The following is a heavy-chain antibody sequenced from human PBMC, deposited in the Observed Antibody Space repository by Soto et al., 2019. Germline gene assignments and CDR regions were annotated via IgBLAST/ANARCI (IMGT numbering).Heavy chain of an antibody. J-gene: IGHJ4*02. CDR3: ARGISAITGSFFDY. Sequence: LSLTCAVSVGSISSGGYSWSWIRQPPGKGLEWIGYIYHSGSTYYNPSLKSRVTISVDRSKNQFSLKLSSVTAADTAVYYCARGISAITGSFFDYWGQGTLVTVSS. V-gene: IGHV4-30-2*01. CDR2: IYHSGST. D-gene: IGHD1-20*01. CDR1: VGSISSGGYS.